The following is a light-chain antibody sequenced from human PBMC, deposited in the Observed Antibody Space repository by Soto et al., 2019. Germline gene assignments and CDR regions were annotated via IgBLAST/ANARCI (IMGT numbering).Light chain of an antibody. Sequence: DIQMTQSPSSLSASVGDRVTITCRASQIIFGSYLSWYQQKVGEAPKLLIYVTTTLQVGVPSRFSGSGSGTSFTLTISSLQPEDFATYYCQQNYDTSWTLGQGTKVEVK. CDR3: QQNYDTSWT. CDR2: VTT. V-gene: IGKV1-39*01. J-gene: IGKJ1*01. CDR1: QIIFGSY.